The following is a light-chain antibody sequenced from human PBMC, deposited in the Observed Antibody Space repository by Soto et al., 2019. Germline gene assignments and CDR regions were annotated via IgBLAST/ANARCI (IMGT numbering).Light chain of an antibody. J-gene: IGKJ2*03. CDR2: KAS. CDR3: QQYNSFPYS. CDR1: QSIFSW. Sequence: IQMTQSPSTLSASVGDRVSITCRASQSIFSWLAWYQQKPGKAPKLLIYKASSLASGVPSRYSGSGSGTEFTLTISGLQSDDLATYYCQQYNSFPYSFGQGTKLEIK. V-gene: IGKV1-5*03.